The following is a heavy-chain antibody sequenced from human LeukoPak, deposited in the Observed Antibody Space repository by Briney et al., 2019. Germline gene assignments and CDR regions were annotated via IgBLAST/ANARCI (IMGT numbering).Heavy chain of an antibody. D-gene: IGHD2-2*01. CDR1: GFTFSSYG. CDR3: AKVWDIVVVPAAIEDAFDI. J-gene: IGHJ3*02. Sequence: GGSLRLSCAASGFTFSSYGMHWVRQAPGKGMEWVAFIRYDGSNKYYADSVKGRFTISRENSKNTLYLQMNSLRAEDTAVYYCAKVWDIVVVPAAIEDAFDIWGQGTMVTVSS. CDR2: IRYDGSNK. V-gene: IGHV3-30*02.